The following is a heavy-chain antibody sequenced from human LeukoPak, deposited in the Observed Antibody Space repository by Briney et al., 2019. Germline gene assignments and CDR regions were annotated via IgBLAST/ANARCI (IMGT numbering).Heavy chain of an antibody. CDR1: GGSISSINYY. CDR2: IYYSGST. CDR3: ARHDSSGWYQLDY. D-gene: IGHD6-19*01. V-gene: IGHV4-39*01. Sequence: SETLSLTCTVSGGSISSINYYWGWIRQPPGKGLEWIGSIYYSGSTNYNPSLKSRVTISVDTSKNQFSLKLSSVTAADTAVYYCARHDSSGWYQLDYWGQGTLVTVSS. J-gene: IGHJ4*02.